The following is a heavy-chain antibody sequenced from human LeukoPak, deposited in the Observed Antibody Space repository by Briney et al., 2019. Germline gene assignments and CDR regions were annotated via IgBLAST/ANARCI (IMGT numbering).Heavy chain of an antibody. Sequence: ASVKVSCKASGGSFSRYVISWVRQAPGQGLEWMGRIIPMLGVPNYAQKFQGRITITADKSTSTAYMEVSSLTSEDTAVYFCARGGDNIVATALWFDPWGQGTRVTVSS. V-gene: IGHV1-69*04. J-gene: IGHJ5*01. CDR3: ARGGDNIVATALWFDP. CDR1: GGSFSRYV. D-gene: IGHD5-12*01. CDR2: IIPMLGVP.